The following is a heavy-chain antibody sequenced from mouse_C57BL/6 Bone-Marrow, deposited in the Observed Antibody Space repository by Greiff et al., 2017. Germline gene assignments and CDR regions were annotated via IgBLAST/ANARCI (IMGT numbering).Heavy chain of an antibody. Sequence: QVQLQQSGPELVKPGASVKISCKASGYSFTSYYIHWVKQRPGQGLEWIGWIYPGSGNTKYNEKFKGKATLTADTSSSTAYMQLSSLTSEDSAVYYCTRYSSGYLDYFDDWGQGTTLTVSS. V-gene: IGHV1-66*01. CDR3: TRYSSGYLDYFDD. J-gene: IGHJ2*01. D-gene: IGHD3-2*02. CDR1: GYSFTSYY. CDR2: IYPGSGNT.